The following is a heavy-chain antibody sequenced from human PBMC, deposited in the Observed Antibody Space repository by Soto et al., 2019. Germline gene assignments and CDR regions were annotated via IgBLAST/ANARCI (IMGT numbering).Heavy chain of an antibody. J-gene: IGHJ4*02. CDR1: GFIFTTYW. V-gene: IGHV3-7*01. CDR2: MNPDGSEI. Sequence: GGSLRLSCAASGFIFTTYWMGWVRQIPGKRPEWVANMNPDGSEIYCVDSVKGRFTISRDNAKNSLYLQMNSLRAEDTAVYYCARDPPEWELLLDYWGQGTLVTVSS. CDR3: ARDPPEWELLLDY. D-gene: IGHD1-26*01.